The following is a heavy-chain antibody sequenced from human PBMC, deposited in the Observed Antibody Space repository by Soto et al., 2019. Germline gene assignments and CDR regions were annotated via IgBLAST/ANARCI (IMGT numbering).Heavy chain of an antibody. V-gene: IGHV5-51*01. Sequence: GEALKLSWNTSGYSFIKYWVDLERQLPGKGLEWMGTFYPGDSTYTYSPSFQGQVTISVDKSTSPAYLQLSSLKASDTAMYYCARIIGYCRNNDCSWAFDIWGQGTMVTVSS. CDR2: FYPGDSTY. D-gene: IGHD2-15*01. CDR1: GYSFIKYW. J-gene: IGHJ3*02. CDR3: ARIIGYCRNNDCSWAFDI.